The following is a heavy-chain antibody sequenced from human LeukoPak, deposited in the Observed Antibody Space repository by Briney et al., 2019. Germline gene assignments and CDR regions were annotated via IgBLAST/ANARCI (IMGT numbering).Heavy chain of an antibody. J-gene: IGHJ4*02. CDR2: IITDGSST. CDR1: GFTFSNYW. CDR3: ATASTVPLQDC. V-gene: IGHV3-74*01. Sequence: PGGSLRLSCAASGFTFSNYWMHWVRQAPGNGLVWVSRIITDGSSTSYADSVKGRFTISRDNAKNTLYLQMNSLRAEDTAVYFCATASTVPLQDCWGQGTLVTVSS. D-gene: IGHD4-17*01.